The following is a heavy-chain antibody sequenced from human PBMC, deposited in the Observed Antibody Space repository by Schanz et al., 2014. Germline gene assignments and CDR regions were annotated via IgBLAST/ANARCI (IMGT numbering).Heavy chain of an antibody. D-gene: IGHD3-10*01. J-gene: IGHJ4*02. Sequence: EVQLVESGGGMVQPGGSLRLSCAASGFTFSDHYMDWVRQAPGKGLEWVGRITNKPNNYNTEYAASVKDRFTISRDDSRTSLYLQMSSLKAEDTAVYYCVSLDVRDYWGQGTLVTVSA. CDR1: GFTFSDHY. CDR2: ITNKPNNYNT. V-gene: IGHV3-72*01. CDR3: VSLDVRDY.